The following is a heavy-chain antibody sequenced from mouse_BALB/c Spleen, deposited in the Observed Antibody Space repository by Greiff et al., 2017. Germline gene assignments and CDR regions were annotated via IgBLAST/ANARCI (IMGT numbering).Heavy chain of an antibody. CDR1: GFSLTGYG. J-gene: IGHJ3*01. D-gene: IGHD2-10*01. Sequence: VQLVESGPGLVAPSQSLSITCTVSGFSLTGYGVNWVRQPPGKGLEWLGMIWGDGSTDYNSALKSRLSISKDNSKSQVFLKMNSLQTDDTARYYCARATYYGNYEKAWFAYWGQGTLVTVSA. CDR3: ARATYYGNYEKAWFAY. CDR2: IWGDGST. V-gene: IGHV2-6-7*01.